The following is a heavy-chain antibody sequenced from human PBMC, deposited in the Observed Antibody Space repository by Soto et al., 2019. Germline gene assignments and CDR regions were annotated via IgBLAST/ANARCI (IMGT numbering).Heavy chain of an antibody. Sequence: QVQLQESGPGLVKPSQTLSLTCTVSGGSISSGGYYWSWIRQHPGKGLEWIGYIYYSGSTYYNPSRKSRVTISLDTSKNQFALKLSSVTAADTAVYYCARAGIVVVPAAIRGGWFDPWGQGTLVTVSS. D-gene: IGHD2-2*01. V-gene: IGHV4-31*03. CDR1: GGSISSGGYY. CDR3: ARAGIVVVPAAIRGGWFDP. J-gene: IGHJ5*02. CDR2: IYYSGST.